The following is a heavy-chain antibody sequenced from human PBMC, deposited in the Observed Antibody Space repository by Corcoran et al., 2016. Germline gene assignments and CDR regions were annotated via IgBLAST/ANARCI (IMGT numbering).Heavy chain of an antibody. V-gene: IGHV3-15*01. Sequence: EVQLVESGGGLVTTGGSLRICCAGSGFTFSNAWMNWVLQAPGQGLEWVGRVKSKSDGGTTDYAATVKGRFTISRDYSKTTVYLQMISLKTEDTAVYYCATGRAFYVWGQGTMVTVSS. CDR3: ATGRAFYV. CDR2: VKSKSDGGTT. J-gene: IGHJ3*01. CDR1: GFTFSNAW.